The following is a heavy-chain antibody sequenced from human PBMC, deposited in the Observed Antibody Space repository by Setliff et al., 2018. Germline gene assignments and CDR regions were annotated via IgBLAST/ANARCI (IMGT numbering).Heavy chain of an antibody. J-gene: IGHJ4*02. CDR2: VFTATDDT. CDR1: GYSFTKYF. D-gene: IGHD5-18*01. CDR3: ARAPLESGYYYGQGHYFDY. V-gene: IGHV1-2*06. Sequence: ASVKVSCKTSGYSFTKYFLHWVRQAPGQGLEWMGRVFTATDDTQFRTEFQGRVTMTRDTSTTTVYMELSSLRSDDTAVYYCARAPLESGYYYGQGHYFDYWGQGTLVTVS.